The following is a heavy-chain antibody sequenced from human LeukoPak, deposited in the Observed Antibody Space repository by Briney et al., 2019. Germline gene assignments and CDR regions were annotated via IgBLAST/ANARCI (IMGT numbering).Heavy chain of an antibody. V-gene: IGHV3-30-3*01. CDR2: ISYDGSNK. CDR3: ARGVPAKLGYCSGGSCYSFGY. D-gene: IGHD2-15*01. J-gene: IGHJ4*02. Sequence: GGSLRLSCAASGFTFSSYAMHWVRQAPGKGLEWVAVISYDGSNKYYADSVKGRFTISRDNSKNTLYLQMNSLRAEDTAVYYCARGVPAKLGYCSGGSCYSFGYWGQGTLVTVSS. CDR1: GFTFSSYA.